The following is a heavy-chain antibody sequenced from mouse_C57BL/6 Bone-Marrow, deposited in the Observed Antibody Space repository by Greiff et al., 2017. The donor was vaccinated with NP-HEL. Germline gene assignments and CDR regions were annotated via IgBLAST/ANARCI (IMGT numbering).Heavy chain of an antibody. D-gene: IGHD2-3*01. Sequence: DVQLQESGPSLVRPSQTLSLTCTVTGFSINSDCYWIWIRQFPGNKLEYIGYTFYSGITYYNPSLESRTYITRDTSKNQFSLKLSSVTTEDTATYYCARDGIYDGFYYAMDYWGQGTSVTVSS. CDR3: ARDGIYDGFYYAMDY. CDR2: TFYSGIT. CDR1: GFSINSDCY. V-gene: IGHV3-3*01. J-gene: IGHJ4*01.